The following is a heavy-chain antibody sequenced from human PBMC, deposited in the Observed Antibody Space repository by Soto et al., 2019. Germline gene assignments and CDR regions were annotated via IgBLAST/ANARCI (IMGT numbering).Heavy chain of an antibody. Sequence: GGSLRLSCAASGFTFSNAWMSWVRQAPGKGLEWVGRINSKTDGGTTDYAAPVKGRFTISRDDSKNTLYLQMNSLKTEDTAVYYCAREYYDISGYFDYWGQGTLVTVSS. J-gene: IGHJ4*02. CDR1: GFTFSNAW. V-gene: IGHV3-15*01. CDR3: AREYYDISGYFDY. CDR2: INSKTDGGTT. D-gene: IGHD3-22*01.